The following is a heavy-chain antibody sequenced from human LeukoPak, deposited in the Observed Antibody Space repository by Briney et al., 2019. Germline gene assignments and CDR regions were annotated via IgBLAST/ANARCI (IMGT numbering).Heavy chain of an antibody. V-gene: IGHV3-23*01. J-gene: IGHJ5*02. Sequence: GGSLRLSCAASGFTFSSYAMSWVRQAPGKGLEWVSAISGSGGSTYYADSVKGRFTISRDNSKNTLYLQMNSLRAEDTAVYYCAHPTEYSSSWYGNLFDPWGQGTLVTVSS. CDR1: GFTFSSYA. D-gene: IGHD6-13*01. CDR2: ISGSGGST. CDR3: AHPTEYSSSWYGNLFDP.